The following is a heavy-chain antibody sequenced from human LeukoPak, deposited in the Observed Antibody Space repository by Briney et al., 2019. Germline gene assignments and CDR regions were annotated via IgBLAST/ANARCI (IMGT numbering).Heavy chain of an antibody. CDR3: ARDESGYDYSLFDY. CDR2: ISSSSSYI. V-gene: IGHV3-21*01. J-gene: IGHJ4*02. CDR1: GFTFSSYS. Sequence: GGSLRLSCAASGFTFSSYSMNWVRQALGKGLEWVSSISSSSSYIYYADSVKGRFTISRDNAKNSLYLQMNSLRAEDTAVYYCARDESGYDYSLFDYWGQGTLVTVSS. D-gene: IGHD5-12*01.